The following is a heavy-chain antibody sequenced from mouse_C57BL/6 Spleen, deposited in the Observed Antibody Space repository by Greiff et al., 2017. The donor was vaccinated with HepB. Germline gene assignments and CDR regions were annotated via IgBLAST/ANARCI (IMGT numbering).Heavy chain of an antibody. CDR3: AYYDGFAY. V-gene: IGHV1-9*01. Sequence: QVQLQQSGAELMKPGASVKLSCKATGYTFTGYWIEWVKQRPGHGLEWIGEIYPRSGNTYYNEKFKGKATLTADKSSSTAYMELRSLTSEDSAVYFCAYYDGFAYWGQGTLVTVSA. D-gene: IGHD2-4*01. CDR2: IYPRSGNT. CDR1: GYTFTGYW. J-gene: IGHJ3*01.